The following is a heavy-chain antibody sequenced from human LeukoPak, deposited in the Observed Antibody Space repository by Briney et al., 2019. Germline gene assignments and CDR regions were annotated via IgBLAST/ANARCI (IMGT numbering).Heavy chain of an antibody. CDR1: GGSISSSSYY. J-gene: IGHJ6*03. CDR3: ARSKLGYCSSTSCYTDYYYYYMDV. D-gene: IGHD2-2*01. V-gene: IGHV4-39*07. Sequence: SETLSLTCTVSGGSISSSSYYWGWIRQPPGKGLEWIGSIYYSGSTYYNPSLKSRVTISVDTSKNQFSLKLSSVTAADTAVYYCARSKLGYCSSTSCYTDYYYYYMDVWGKGTTVTVSS. CDR2: IYYSGST.